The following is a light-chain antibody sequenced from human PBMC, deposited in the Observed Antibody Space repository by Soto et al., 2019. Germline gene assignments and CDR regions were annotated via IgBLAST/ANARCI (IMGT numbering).Light chain of an antibody. CDR2: AAS. V-gene: IGKV1-39*01. CDR1: QGITNF. Sequence: DIQLTHSPSSLSASVGDRVTITCRAKQGITNFLNWYQEKHGKAPKLMIYAASNLQSGVPSRFSDSGSGTDFALTISGLQPDDFATYYCQQTYSTPRLTFGGGTQVDIK. CDR3: QQTYSTPRLT. J-gene: IGKJ4*01.